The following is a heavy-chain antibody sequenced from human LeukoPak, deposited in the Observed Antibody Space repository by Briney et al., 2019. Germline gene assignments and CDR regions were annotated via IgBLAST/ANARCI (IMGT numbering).Heavy chain of an antibody. D-gene: IGHD1-26*01. CDR1: GFTFSTYA. V-gene: IGHV3-23*01. CDR2: ISTSGDGT. Sequence: GGSLRLSCAASGFTFSTYAMTWVRQAPGKGLEWVAGISTSGDGTYYADSVKGRFTISRDNSKNTLCLQMSSLRPEDTAVYYCARVGSTAYVFDCWGQGALITVSA. CDR3: ARVGSTAYVFDC. J-gene: IGHJ4*02.